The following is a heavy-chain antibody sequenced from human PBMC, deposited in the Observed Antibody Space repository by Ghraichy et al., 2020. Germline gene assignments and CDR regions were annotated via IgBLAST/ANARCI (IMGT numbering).Heavy chain of an antibody. D-gene: IGHD4-23*01. CDR2: ITSSSRTI. CDR1: GFTFSAYS. CDR3: ARGSKVVRFFYYDGMDV. V-gene: IGHV3-48*02. Sequence: GGSLRLSCVGSGFTFSAYSMNWVRQSPGKGLEWVSYITSSSRTISYADSVKGRFTISRDNAQNSLYLQMNSLRDEDTAVYYCARGSKVVRFFYYDGMDVWCQGTTVTVSS. J-gene: IGHJ6*02.